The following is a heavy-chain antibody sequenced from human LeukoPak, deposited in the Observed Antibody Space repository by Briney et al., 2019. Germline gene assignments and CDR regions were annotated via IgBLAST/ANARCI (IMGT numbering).Heavy chain of an antibody. J-gene: IGHJ4*02. V-gene: IGHV3-11*01. D-gene: IGHD3-10*01. CDR3: AREMGGDYGSWTFFDL. CDR2: ISSGGGTK. Sequence: GGSLRLSCAASEFVFSDYYMSWVRQAPGKGLERVSYISSGGGTKYYADSGKGPFTISRNHGKHSMYLQMDNLRSEDTAVDYRAREMGGDYGSWTFFDLWGQGNMVTVSS. CDR1: EFVFSDYY.